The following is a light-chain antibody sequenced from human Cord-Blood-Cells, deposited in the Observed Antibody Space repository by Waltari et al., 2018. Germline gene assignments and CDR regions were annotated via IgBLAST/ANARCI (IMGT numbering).Light chain of an antibody. Sequence: QSALTQPPSASGSPGQSVTISCTGTSSDVGGYNYVPWYQQHPGKAPKLMIYEVSKRPSGVPDRFSGSKSGNTASLTVSGLQDEDEADYYCSSYAGSNKVFGGGTKLTVL. J-gene: IGLJ2*01. V-gene: IGLV2-8*01. CDR3: SSYAGSNKV. CDR2: EVS. CDR1: SSDVGGYNY.